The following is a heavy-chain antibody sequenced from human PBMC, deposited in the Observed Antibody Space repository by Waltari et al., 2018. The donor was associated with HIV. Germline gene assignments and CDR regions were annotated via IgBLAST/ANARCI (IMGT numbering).Heavy chain of an antibody. CDR3: SRGRGYSYGYSDL. CDR1: GYTFTNYD. D-gene: IGHD5-18*01. V-gene: IGHV1-8*01. J-gene: IGHJ4*02. CDR2: INPNSGNT. Sequence: QVQLVQSGAEVRKPGASVKVSCKASGYTFTNYDNNWVRTAPGQGLEWMGWINPNSGNTGYAQKFQGRVTMTRDTSRSTAYMELTSLTSEDTAVYHCSRGRGYSYGYSDLWGQGTLVTVSS.